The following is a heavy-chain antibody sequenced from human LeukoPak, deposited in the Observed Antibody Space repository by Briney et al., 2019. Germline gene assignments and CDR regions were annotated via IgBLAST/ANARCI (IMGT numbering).Heavy chain of an antibody. V-gene: IGHV3-53*01. CDR1: GFTFRSNY. J-gene: IGHJ6*02. D-gene: IGHD1/OR15-1a*01. CDR3: GRIAINANNGMDV. Sequence: GGSLTLSCAASGFTFRSNYMSWVRQAPGKGLEWGSVIYSGGSTYYADSVKGRFTISRDNSKNTLYLQMNSLRAEDTAVYYCGRIAINANNGMDVWGQGTTVTVSS. CDR2: IYSGGST.